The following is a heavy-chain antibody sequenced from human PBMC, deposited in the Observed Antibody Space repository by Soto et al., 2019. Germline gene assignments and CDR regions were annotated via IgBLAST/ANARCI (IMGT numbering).Heavy chain of an antibody. CDR1: GFNFPFYG. V-gene: IGHV3-7*05. CDR2: IMGDGREGEK. J-gene: IGHJ4*02. CDR3: SRDHYGSGAI. Sequence: EVQLVESGGGLVQPGGSLRLSCAASGFNFPFYGMTWVRQAPGKGLEWVASIMGDGREGEKYYVDSVKGRFTISRDNAKSSLYLQMNSLRAEDTAIYFCSRDHYGSGAIWGQGTPVIVSS. D-gene: IGHD3-10*01.